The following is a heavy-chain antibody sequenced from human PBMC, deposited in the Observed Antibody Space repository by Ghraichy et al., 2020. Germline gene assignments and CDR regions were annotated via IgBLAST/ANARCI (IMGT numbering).Heavy chain of an antibody. CDR2: ISGNGGTT. Sequence: GGSLRLSCAASGFTFTGYTMSWVRQAPGKGLEWVSYISGNGGTTYYADSVKGRFTISRDNSKNTLSLQMNSLTAEDTAVYYCAKGRGGGGTSGYFDYWRQRTLVTVSS. CDR3: AKGRGGGGTSGYFDY. V-gene: IGHV3-23*01. D-gene: IGHD4-23*01. CDR1: GFTFTGYT. J-gene: IGHJ4*02.